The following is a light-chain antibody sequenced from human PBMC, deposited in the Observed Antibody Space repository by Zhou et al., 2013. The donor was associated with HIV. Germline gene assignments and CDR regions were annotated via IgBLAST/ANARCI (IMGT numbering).Light chain of an antibody. CDR2: TVS. J-gene: IGKJ1*01. CDR1: QSISNY. Sequence: DIQMTQSPSSLSASVGDRVTITCRASQSISNYLNWYQQKPGKAPKLLIYTVSNLQSGVPSRFSGSGSGTDFTLTISSLQPEDFAIYYCQQSYSTPRTFGQGTKVEIK. V-gene: IGKV1-39*01. CDR3: QQSYSTPRT.